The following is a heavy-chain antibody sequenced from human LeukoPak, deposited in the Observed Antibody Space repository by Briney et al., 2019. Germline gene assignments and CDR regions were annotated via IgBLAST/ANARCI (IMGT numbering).Heavy chain of an antibody. CDR3: ARSSRMNSGSYY. D-gene: IGHD1-26*01. Sequence: PGGSLKLSCAASGFTFSSYGMHWVLQAPGKGLEWVAVIWYDGSNKYYADSVKGRFTISRDNSKNTLYLQMNSLRAEDTAVYYCARSSRMNSGSYYWGQGTLVTVSS. J-gene: IGHJ4*02. CDR1: GFTFSSYG. CDR2: IWYDGSNK. V-gene: IGHV3-33*01.